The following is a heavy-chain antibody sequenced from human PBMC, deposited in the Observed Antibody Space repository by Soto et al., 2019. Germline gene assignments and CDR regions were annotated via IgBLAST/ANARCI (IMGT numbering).Heavy chain of an antibody. J-gene: IGHJ4*02. D-gene: IGHD2-15*01. CDR1: GFTFSAYS. Sequence: GSLRLSCAASGFTFSAYSMNWVRQAPGKGQEWVSDISSSSSDTYYADSVKGRFTISRDNAKNSLYLQMKSLRAGDTAVYYWVTGVGGESQYLDYWSQRTLVTVSP. CDR3: VTGVGGESQYLDY. V-gene: IGHV3-48*01. CDR2: ISSSSSDT.